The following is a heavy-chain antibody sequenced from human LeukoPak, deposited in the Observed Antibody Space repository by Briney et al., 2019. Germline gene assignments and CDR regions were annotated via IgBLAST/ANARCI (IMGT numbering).Heavy chain of an antibody. CDR3: ARGGAFWSGYYNIDY. Sequence: SETLSVTCGVYGRSFSDYYWSWIRQPPGKGLEWIGEINYSGTTNYNPSLKSRVTMSVDTSKNQFSLNLTSVTAADTAVYYCARGGAFWSGYYNIDYWGQGTLVTVSS. CDR2: INYSGTT. CDR1: GRSFSDYY. V-gene: IGHV4-34*01. J-gene: IGHJ4*02. D-gene: IGHD3-3*01.